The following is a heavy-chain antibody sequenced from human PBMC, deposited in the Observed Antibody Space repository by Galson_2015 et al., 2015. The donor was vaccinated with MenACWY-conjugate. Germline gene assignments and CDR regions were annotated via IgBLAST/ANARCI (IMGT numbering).Heavy chain of an antibody. CDR2: ISSSRCI. Sequence: SVRVSCEASGFTFSDYYMNWVRQAPGQGLEWVGSISSSRCIYYPDSVLRRFTISRNNTKTSLFLQMISLRAEDTAVYYCAKGPLSSIWCEFDSWGQGTLVTVSS. J-gene: IGHJ4*02. CDR3: AKGPLSSIWCEFDS. V-gene: IGHV3-69-1*01. D-gene: IGHD6-13*01. CDR1: GFTFSDYY.